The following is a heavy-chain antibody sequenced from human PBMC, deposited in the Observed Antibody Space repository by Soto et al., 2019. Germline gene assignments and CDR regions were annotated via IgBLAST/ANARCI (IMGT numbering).Heavy chain of an antibody. V-gene: IGHV5-10-1*01. Sequence: PXESLKVSWQCSGYRFTSYWISLVLQMPGKGLEWMGRIDPSDSYTNYSPSFQGHVTISADKSISTAYLQWSSLKASDTAMYYCARMGGYWSLRNAFDIWGQGTMVTVSS. CDR3: ARMGGYWSLRNAFDI. CDR2: IDPSDSYT. J-gene: IGHJ3*02. CDR1: GYRFTSYW. D-gene: IGHD5-18*01.